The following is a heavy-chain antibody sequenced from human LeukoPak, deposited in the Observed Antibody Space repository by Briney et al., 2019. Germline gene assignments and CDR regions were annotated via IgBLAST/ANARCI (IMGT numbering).Heavy chain of an antibody. CDR3: ARYATLVGYSSGWYGLGYYYYGMDV. V-gene: IGHV3-48*03. CDR2: ISSSGSTI. J-gene: IGHJ6*02. CDR1: GFTFSSYE. Sequence: GGSLRLSCAASGFTFSSYEMNWVRQAPGKGLEWVSYISSSGSTIYYADSVKGRFTISRDNAKNSLYLQMNSLRAEDTAVYYCARYATLVGYSSGWYGLGYYYYGMDVWGQGTTVTVSS. D-gene: IGHD6-19*01.